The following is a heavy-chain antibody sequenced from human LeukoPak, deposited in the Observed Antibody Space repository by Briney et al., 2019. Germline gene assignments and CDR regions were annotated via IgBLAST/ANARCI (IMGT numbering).Heavy chain of an antibody. V-gene: IGHV1-2*02. D-gene: IGHD1-26*01. J-gene: IGHJ4*02. CDR2: INPNSGGT. Sequence: ASVKVSCKASGYTFTGYYMHEVRQAPGQGLEGMGWINPNSGGTNYAQKLQGRVTMTRDTSNSTAYMELSRLRSDDTAVYYCARGGGSYYFFDYWGQGTLVTVSS. CDR3: ARGGGSYYFFDY. CDR1: GYTFTGYY.